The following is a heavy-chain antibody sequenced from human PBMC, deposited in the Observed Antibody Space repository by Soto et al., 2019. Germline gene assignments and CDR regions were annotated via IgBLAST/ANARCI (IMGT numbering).Heavy chain of an antibody. CDR3: LMVYDSFDY. J-gene: IGHJ4*02. CDR1: GFTFSSYG. V-gene: IGHV3-30*03. CDR2: ISYDGSNK. Sequence: GGSLRLSCAASGFTFSSYGMHWVRQAPGKGLEWVAVISYDGSNKYYADSVKGRFTISRDNSKNTLYLQMNSLRAEDTAVYYCLMVYDSFDYWGQGTLVTVSS. D-gene: IGHD2-8*01.